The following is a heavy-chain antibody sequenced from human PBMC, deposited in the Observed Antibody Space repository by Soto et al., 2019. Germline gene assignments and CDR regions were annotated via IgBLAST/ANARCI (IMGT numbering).Heavy chain of an antibody. Sequence: SETLSLTCTVSGGSLSSGGYYWNWIRQHPGKGLEWIGYIYYSGSTYYNPSLKSRVTISVDTSKNQFSLKLSSVTAADTAVYYCARRLYYDSSGFEGGGMDVWGQGTTVTVSS. CDR3: ARRLYYDSSGFEGGGMDV. D-gene: IGHD3-22*01. CDR2: IYYSGST. CDR1: GGSLSSGGYY. J-gene: IGHJ6*02. V-gene: IGHV4-39*01.